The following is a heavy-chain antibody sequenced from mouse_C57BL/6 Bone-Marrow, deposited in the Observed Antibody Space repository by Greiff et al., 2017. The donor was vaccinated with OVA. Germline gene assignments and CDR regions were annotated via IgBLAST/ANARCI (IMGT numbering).Heavy chain of an antibody. CDR2: ILPGSGST. Sequence: VQLQQSGAELMKPGASVKLSCKATGYTFTGYWIEWVKQRPGHGLEWIGEILPGSGSTNYNEKFKGKATFTADTSSNTASMQLSRLTTEDSAIYYCARRRGYYYGPYWYFDVWGTGTTVTVSS. V-gene: IGHV1-9*01. J-gene: IGHJ1*03. CDR1: GYTFTGYW. D-gene: IGHD1-1*01. CDR3: ARRRGYYYGPYWYFDV.